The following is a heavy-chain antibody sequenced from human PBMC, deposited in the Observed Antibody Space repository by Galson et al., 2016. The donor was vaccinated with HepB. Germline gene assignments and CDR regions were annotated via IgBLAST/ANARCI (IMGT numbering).Heavy chain of an antibody. Sequence: CAISGDSVSSNGAAWNWIRQSPSRGLEWLGRTYYRSKWYNKYAVSVQGRITINPNTSKNQFSLQLNSVTPEDTAAYYCARDRGTWDGSGELIDIWGQGTMVTVSS. CDR1: GDSVSSNGAA. V-gene: IGHV6-1*01. CDR2: TYYRSKWYN. CDR3: ARDRGTWDGSGELIDI. D-gene: IGHD3-10*01. J-gene: IGHJ3*02.